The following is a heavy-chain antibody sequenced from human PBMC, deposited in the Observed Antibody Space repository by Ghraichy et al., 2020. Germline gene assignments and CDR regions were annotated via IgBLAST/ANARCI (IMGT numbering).Heavy chain of an antibody. Sequence: DSLNISCTVSGGSISSYYWSWIRQPPGKGLEWIGYIYYSGSTNYNPSLKSRVTISVDTSKNQFSLKLSSVTAADTAVYYCARRNGYSSHFDYWGQGTLVTVSS. D-gene: IGHD5-18*01. CDR3: ARRNGYSSHFDY. V-gene: IGHV4-59*01. J-gene: IGHJ4*02. CDR1: GGSISSYY. CDR2: IYYSGST.